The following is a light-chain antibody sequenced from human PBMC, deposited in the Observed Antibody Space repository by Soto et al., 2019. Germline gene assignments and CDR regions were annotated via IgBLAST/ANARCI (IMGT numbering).Light chain of an antibody. V-gene: IGLV2-14*01. Sequence: SVLTQPASVSGSPGQSITISCTGTSSDVGGYNYVSWYQQHPGKAPKLMIYEVSNRPSGVPNRFSGSKSGNTASLTISGLQAEDEADYYCSSYTSSSTRVFGTGTKVTVL. CDR3: SSYTSSSTRV. CDR2: EVS. CDR1: SSDVGGYNY. J-gene: IGLJ1*01.